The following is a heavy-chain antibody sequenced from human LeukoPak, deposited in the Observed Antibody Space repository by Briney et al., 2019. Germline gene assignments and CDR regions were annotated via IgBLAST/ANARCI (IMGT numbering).Heavy chain of an antibody. V-gene: IGHV3-48*01. Sequence: QPGGSLRLSCAASGFTFSSYSMNWVRQAPGKGLEWVSYISSSSSTINYADSVKGRFTISRDNSKNSLYLQMNSLRAEDTALYYCAREESPFDLWGRGTLVTVSS. J-gene: IGHJ2*01. CDR2: ISSSSSTI. CDR3: AREESPFDL. CDR1: GFTFSSYS.